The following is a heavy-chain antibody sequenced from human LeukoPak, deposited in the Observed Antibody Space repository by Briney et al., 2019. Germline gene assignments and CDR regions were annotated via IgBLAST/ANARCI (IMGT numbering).Heavy chain of an antibody. CDR2: ISSSSSYI. J-gene: IGHJ4*02. CDR3: ARDNGYGDYVFDY. CDR1: GFTFSSYS. V-gene: IGHV3-21*01. D-gene: IGHD4-17*01. Sequence: GGSLRLSCAASGFTFSSYSMNWVRQAPGKGLEWVSSISSSSSYIYYADSVKGRFTISRDNAKNSLYLQMNSLRVEDTAVYYCARDNGYGDYVFDYWGQGTLVTVSS.